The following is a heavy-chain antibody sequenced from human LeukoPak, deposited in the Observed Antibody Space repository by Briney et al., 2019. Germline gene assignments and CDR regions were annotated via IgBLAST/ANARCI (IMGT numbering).Heavy chain of an antibody. J-gene: IGHJ4*02. CDR2: INHSGST. Sequence: PSETLSLTCAVYGGSFSGYYWSWIRQPPGKGLEWIGEINHSGSTNYNPSLKSRVTISVDTSKNQFSLKLSSVTAADTAVYYRARGTGYWDQGTLVTVSS. V-gene: IGHV4-34*01. CDR3: ARGTGY. CDR1: GGSFSGYY.